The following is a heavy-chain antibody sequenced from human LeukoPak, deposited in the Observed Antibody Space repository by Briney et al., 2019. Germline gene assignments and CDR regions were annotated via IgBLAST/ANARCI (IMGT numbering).Heavy chain of an antibody. CDR2: IYTSGST. CDR1: GGSTSSYY. D-gene: IGHD3-10*01. V-gene: IGHV4-4*07. Sequence: PSETLSLTCAVYGGSTSSYYWSWIRQPAGKGLEWIGRIYTSGSTNYNPSLKSRVTMSVDTSKNQFSLKLSSVTAADTAVYYCARETDYYGSGSYYKGYNWFDPWGQGTLVTVSS. CDR3: ARETDYYGSGSYYKGYNWFDP. J-gene: IGHJ5*02.